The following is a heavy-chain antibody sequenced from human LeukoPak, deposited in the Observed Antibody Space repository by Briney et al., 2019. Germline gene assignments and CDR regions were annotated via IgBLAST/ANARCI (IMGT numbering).Heavy chain of an antibody. D-gene: IGHD2-8*01. CDR2: INPDGGVT. CDR1: GYSFTGYY. CDR3: ARGPNHYYYMDF. V-gene: IGHV1-2*02. J-gene: IGHJ6*03. Sequence: ASVKVPCKASGYSFTGYYIHWVRQAPGQGLEWMGWINPDGGVTKSAQKFQGRVTMTRDKSINTVYMELSGLTSDDTALYYCARGPNHYYYMDFWGTGTTVSVSS.